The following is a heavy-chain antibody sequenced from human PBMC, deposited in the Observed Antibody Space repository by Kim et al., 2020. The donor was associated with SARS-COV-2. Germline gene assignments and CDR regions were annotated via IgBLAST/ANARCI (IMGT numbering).Heavy chain of an antibody. J-gene: IGHJ6*02. Sequence: GESLKISCKGSGYSFTSYWIGWVRQMPGKGLEWMGIIYPGDSDTRYSPSFQGQVTISADKSISTAYLQWSSLKASDTAMYYCARADLTGYYPPMAFSDYYYYYGMDVWGQGTTVTVSS. D-gene: IGHD3-9*01. CDR1: GYSFTSYW. CDR2: IYPGDSDT. CDR3: ARADLTGYYPPMAFSDYYYYYGMDV. V-gene: IGHV5-51*01.